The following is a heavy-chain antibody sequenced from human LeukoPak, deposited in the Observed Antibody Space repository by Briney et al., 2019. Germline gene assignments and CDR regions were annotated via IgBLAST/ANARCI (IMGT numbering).Heavy chain of an antibody. CDR1: GGSISSYY. V-gene: IGHV4-59*08. J-gene: IGHJ6*02. D-gene: IGHD5-18*01. CDR2: MYYSGST. CDR3: ARHDVDTAMGDYYYGMDV. Sequence: SETLSLTCTVSGGSISSYYWSWIRQAPGKGLEWIGYMYYSGSTNYNPSLKSRVTISVDTSKNQFSLKLSSVTAADTAVYYCARHDVDTAMGDYYYGMDVWGQGTTGTGSS.